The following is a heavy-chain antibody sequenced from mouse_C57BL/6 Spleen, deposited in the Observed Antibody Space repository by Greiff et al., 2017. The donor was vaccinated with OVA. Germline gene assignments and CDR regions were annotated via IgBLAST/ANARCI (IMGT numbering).Heavy chain of an antibody. V-gene: IGHV6-6*01. Sequence: EVKVEASGGGLVQPGGSMKLSCAASGFTFSDAWMDWVRQSPEKGLEWVAEIRNKANNHATYYAESVKGRFTISRDDSKSSVYLQMNSLRAEDTGIYYCTKIYDGYPSYWYVDVWGTGTTVTVSS. CDR2: IRNKANNHAT. CDR3: TKIYDGYPSYWYVDV. D-gene: IGHD2-3*01. J-gene: IGHJ1*03. CDR1: GFTFSDAW.